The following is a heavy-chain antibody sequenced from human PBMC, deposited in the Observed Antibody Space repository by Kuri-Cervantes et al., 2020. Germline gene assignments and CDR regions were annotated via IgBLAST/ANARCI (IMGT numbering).Heavy chain of an antibody. CDR3: ARGNAYYDFWSGYYPFDY. J-gene: IGHJ4*02. CDR2: IRYDGSNK. D-gene: IGHD3-3*01. CDR1: GFTFSSYG. Sequence: GESLKISCSASGFTFSSYGMHWVRQAPGKGLEWVAFIRYDGSNKYYADSVKGRFTISRDNSKNTLYLQMNSLRAEDTAVYYCARGNAYYDFWSGYYPFDYWGQGTLVTVSS. V-gene: IGHV3-30*02.